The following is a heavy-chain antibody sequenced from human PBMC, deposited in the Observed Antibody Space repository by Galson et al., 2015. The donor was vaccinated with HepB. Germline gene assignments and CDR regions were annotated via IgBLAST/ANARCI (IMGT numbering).Heavy chain of an antibody. J-gene: IGHJ4*02. CDR1: GFTFSTSW. D-gene: IGHD6-19*01. CDR3: ARAGIAVAGFDY. V-gene: IGHV3-74*01. CDR2: INSDGRST. Sequence: SLRISCAASGFTFSTSWMQWVRQAPGKGLVWVSRINSDGRSTTYADSVKGRFTISRDNAQHTLYLQMNGLRDGDTAVYYCARAGIAVAGFDYWGQGTLVTVSS.